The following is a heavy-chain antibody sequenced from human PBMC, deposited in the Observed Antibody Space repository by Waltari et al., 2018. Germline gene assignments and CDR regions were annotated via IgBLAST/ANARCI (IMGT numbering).Heavy chain of an antibody. V-gene: IGHV4-59*11. CDR3: AREATVTTFGYYYYGMDV. D-gene: IGHD4-17*01. CDR1: GGSISSHY. CDR2: IYYSGST. Sequence: QVQLQESGPGLVKSSETLSLTCTVSGGSISSHYWSWIRQPPGKGLEWIGYIYYSGSTNYNPSLKSRVTISVDTSKNQFALKLSSVTAADTAVYYCAREATVTTFGYYYYGMDVWGQGTTVTVSS. J-gene: IGHJ6*02.